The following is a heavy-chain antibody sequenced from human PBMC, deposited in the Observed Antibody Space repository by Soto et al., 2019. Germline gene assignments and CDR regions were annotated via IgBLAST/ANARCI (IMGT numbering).Heavy chain of an antibody. CDR3: ARGIANLYYYYYMDV. D-gene: IGHD2-21*01. CDR1: GYTFTSYD. CDR2: MNPNSGNT. V-gene: IGHV1-8*01. Sequence: ASVKVSCKASGYTFTSYDINWVRQATGQGLEWMGWMNPNSGNTGYAQKFQGRVTMTRNTSISTAYMELSSLRSEDTAVYYCARGIANLYYYYYMDVWGKATTVTVSS. J-gene: IGHJ6*03.